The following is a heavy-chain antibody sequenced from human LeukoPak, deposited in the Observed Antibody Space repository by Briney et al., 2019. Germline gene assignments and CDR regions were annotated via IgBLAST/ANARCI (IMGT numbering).Heavy chain of an antibody. V-gene: IGHV3-23*01. J-gene: IGHJ6*02. CDR2: ISGSGGST. Sequence: GGSLRLSCAASGFTFSSYAMSWVRQAPGKGLEWVSAISGSGGSTYYADSVKGRFTISRDNAKNSLYLQMNSLRAEDTALYYCAKADTAMVFYYYGMDVWGQGTTVTVSS. CDR3: AKADTAMVFYYYGMDV. D-gene: IGHD5-18*01. CDR1: GFTFSSYA.